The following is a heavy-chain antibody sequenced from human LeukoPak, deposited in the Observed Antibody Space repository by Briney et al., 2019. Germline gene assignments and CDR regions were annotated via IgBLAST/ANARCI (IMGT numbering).Heavy chain of an antibody. V-gene: IGHV3-23*01. CDR1: GFTFSSYA. CDR3: AKVVIGGSAYPADY. D-gene: IGHD3-16*01. Sequence: GGSLRLSCVASGFTFSSYAMRGVRQAPGKGLEWVSVISGSGGSTNYADSVKGRFTISRDNSKNTLHLEINSLRAEDTAVYYCAKVVIGGSAYPADYWGQGALVTVSS. CDR2: ISGSGGST. J-gene: IGHJ4*02.